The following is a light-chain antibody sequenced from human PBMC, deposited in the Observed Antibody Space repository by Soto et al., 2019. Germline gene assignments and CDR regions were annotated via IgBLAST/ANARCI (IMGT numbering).Light chain of an antibody. CDR3: QKYKSAPFT. Sequence: DIPMTQSPSSLSASVGDRVIITCRASQGISNYLAWYQQKPGKVPKLLIYAASTLQSGVPSRFSGSGSETDFTLTIRSLQPEDVATYYCQKYKSAPFTFGPGTKVDIK. V-gene: IGKV1-27*01. CDR1: QGISNY. J-gene: IGKJ3*01. CDR2: AAS.